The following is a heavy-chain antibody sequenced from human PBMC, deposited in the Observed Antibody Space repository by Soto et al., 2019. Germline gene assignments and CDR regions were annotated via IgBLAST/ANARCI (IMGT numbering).Heavy chain of an antibody. D-gene: IGHD1-1*01. CDR3: ARHKLERQSFFDS. V-gene: IGHV4-59*08. J-gene: IGHJ4*02. CDR2: IYYSGST. Sequence: SETLSLTCTVSGGSISGYFWSWIRQPPGKGLEWIGSIYYSGSTNYNPSLKSRVTISVDTSKNQFSLKLSSVTAADTAVYYCARHKLERQSFFDSWGQGTLVPSPQ. CDR1: GGSISGYF.